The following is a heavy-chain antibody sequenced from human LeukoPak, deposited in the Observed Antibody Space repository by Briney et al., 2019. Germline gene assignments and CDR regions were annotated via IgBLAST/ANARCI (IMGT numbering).Heavy chain of an antibody. D-gene: IGHD4/OR15-4a*01. J-gene: IGHJ3*02. V-gene: IGHV3-64*01. Sequence: GGSLRLSRAVSGFTLSSYVMHWVRQAPGKGLEHVSAISSNGGRTYYANSVKGRFTISRDNSKNTVYLQMGSLRAEDMAVYYCVRVGASLPDAFDIWGQGTMVTVSS. CDR2: ISSNGGRT. CDR3: VRVGASLPDAFDI. CDR1: GFTLSSYV.